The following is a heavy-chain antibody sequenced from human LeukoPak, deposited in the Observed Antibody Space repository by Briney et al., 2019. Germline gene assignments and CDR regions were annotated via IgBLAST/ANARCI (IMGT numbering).Heavy chain of an antibody. J-gene: IGHJ1*01. D-gene: IGHD1-26*01. CDR1: GFTFSDYY. CDR2: VSSSGSTI. V-gene: IGHV3-11*04. Sequence: GGSLRLSCAASGFTFSDYYMSWIRQAPGKGLEWVSYVSSSGSTIYYADSVKGRFTISRDNAKNSLYLQMNSLRAEDTAVYYCASDKWEPPGEAQYFQHWGQGTLVTVSS. CDR3: ASDKWEPPGEAQYFQH.